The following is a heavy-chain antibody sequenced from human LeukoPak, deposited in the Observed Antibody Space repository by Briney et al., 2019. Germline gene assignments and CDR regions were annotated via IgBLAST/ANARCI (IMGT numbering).Heavy chain of an antibody. D-gene: IGHD3-16*02. J-gene: IGHJ6*03. V-gene: IGHV1-69*05. CDR3: ARDRSYDYVWGSYRGPYYYMDV. Sequence: SVKVSCKASGGTFSSYAISWVRQAPGQGLEWMGGIIPIFGTANYAQKFQGRVTITTDESTSTAYMELSSLRSEDTAVYYCARDRSYDYVWGSYRGPYYYMDVWGKGTTVTVSS. CDR1: GGTFSSYA. CDR2: IIPIFGTA.